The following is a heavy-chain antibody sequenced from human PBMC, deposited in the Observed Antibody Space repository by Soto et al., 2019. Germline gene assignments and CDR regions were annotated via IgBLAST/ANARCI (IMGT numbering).Heavy chain of an antibody. CDR1: GFTFSSYG. J-gene: IGHJ4*02. Sequence: QVQLVESGGGVVQPGRSLRLSCAASGFTFSSYGMHWVRQAPGKGLEWVAVIWYDGSNKYYVDSVKGRFTISRDNSKNTLYLQMNSLRAEDTAVYYCARGLGGSSGYYFQKYWGQGTLVTVSS. CDR3: ARGLGGSSGYYFQKY. V-gene: IGHV3-33*01. CDR2: IWYDGSNK. D-gene: IGHD3-22*01.